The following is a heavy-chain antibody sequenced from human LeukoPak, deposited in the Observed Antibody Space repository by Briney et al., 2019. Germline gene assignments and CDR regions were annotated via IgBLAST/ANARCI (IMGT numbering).Heavy chain of an antibody. D-gene: IGHD6-19*01. CDR3: ARDRAVAGNAFDI. CDR2: ISSSSSYI. J-gene: IGHJ3*02. Sequence: GGSLRLSCVASGFTFSSYSMNWVRQAPGKGLEWVSSISSSSSYIYYADSVKGRFTISRDNAKNSLYLQMNSLRAEDTAVYYCARDRAVAGNAFDIWGQGTMVTVSS. CDR1: GFTFSSYS. V-gene: IGHV3-21*01.